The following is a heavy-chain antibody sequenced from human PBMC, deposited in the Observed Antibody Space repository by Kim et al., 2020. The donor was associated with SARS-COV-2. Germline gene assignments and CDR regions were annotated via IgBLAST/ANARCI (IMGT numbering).Heavy chain of an antibody. D-gene: IGHD2-15*01. CDR2: IYHSGST. CDR1: GYSISSGYY. J-gene: IGHJ5*02. Sequence: SETLSLTCTVSGYSISSGYYWGWIRQPPGKGLEWIGSIYHSGSTYYNPSLKSRVTISVDTSKNQFSLKLSSVTAADTAVYYCARGYCSGGSCLDPWGQGTLVTVSS. V-gene: IGHV4-38-2*02. CDR3: ARGYCSGGSCLDP.